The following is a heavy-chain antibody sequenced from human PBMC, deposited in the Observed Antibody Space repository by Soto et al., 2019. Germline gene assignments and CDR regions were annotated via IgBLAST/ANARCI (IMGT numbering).Heavy chain of an antibody. V-gene: IGHV2-5*02. D-gene: IGHD5-18*01. Sequence: QITLKESGPTLVKPTETLTLTCTFSGFSLSTRGVGVGWIRQPPGKALEWLALLYWDDDEGYSPSLRSRLTISKDTSKNQVVLTMTNVDPMDTATYYCAHRPRGYSYHFDYGGQGTPVTVSS. CDR3: AHRPRGYSYHFDY. CDR2: LYWDDDE. J-gene: IGHJ4*02. CDR1: GFSLSTRGVG.